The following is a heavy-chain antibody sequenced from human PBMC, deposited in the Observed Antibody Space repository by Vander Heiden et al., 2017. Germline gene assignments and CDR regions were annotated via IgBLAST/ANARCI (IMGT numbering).Heavy chain of an antibody. V-gene: IGHV4-4*09. CDR2: TI. CDR3: ARCCRGGYKGTEGYFDY. D-gene: IGHD2-15*01. Sequence: TINYNPSHKSRGTISVDTSKNQFALKLGSVTAADTAVDCCARCCRGGYKGTEGYFDYWGQGTLVTVSS. J-gene: IGHJ4*02.